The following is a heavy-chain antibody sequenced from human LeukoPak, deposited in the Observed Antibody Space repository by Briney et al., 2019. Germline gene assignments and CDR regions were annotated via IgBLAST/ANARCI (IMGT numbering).Heavy chain of an antibody. CDR1: GFTFSSYE. J-gene: IGHJ4*02. V-gene: IGHV3-48*03. CDR2: ISSSGSTI. Sequence: GGSLRLSCAASGFTFSSYEMNWVRQAPGKGLEWVSYISSSGSTIYYADSVKGRSTISRDNAKNSLYLQMNSLRAEDTAVYYCARDFVGAFDYWGQGTLVAVSS. CDR3: ARDFVGAFDY. D-gene: IGHD1-26*01.